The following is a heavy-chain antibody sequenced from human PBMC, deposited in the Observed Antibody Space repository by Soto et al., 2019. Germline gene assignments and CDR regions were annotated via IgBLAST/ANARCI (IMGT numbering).Heavy chain of an antibody. CDR3: VRDGRGGWHFDS. V-gene: IGHV3-7*01. D-gene: IGHD6-19*01. J-gene: IGHJ4*02. CDR2: TKGDGSEM. CDR1: GFTLGGYW. Sequence: VGSLRLSFAAPGFTLGGYWLSWIPQVPGKGLEWVANTKGDGSEMYLIDSVAGRFTISRDNARNTVSLQTNNLRVEDTALYYCVRDGRGGWHFDSWGQGTLVTVSS.